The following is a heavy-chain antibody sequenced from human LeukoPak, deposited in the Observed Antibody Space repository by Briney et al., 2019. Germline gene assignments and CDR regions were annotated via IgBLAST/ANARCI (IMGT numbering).Heavy chain of an antibody. CDR3: ARAGGDPYDYSNWFDP. CDR2: ISAYNGNT. D-gene: IGHD4-11*01. J-gene: IGHJ5*02. V-gene: IGHV1-18*01. CDR1: GYTFTSYG. Sequence: ASVKVSCKASGYTFTSYGISWVRQAPGQGLEWMGWISAYNGNTNYAQKLQGRVTMTTDTSTSTAYMELRSLRSDDTAVYYSARAGGDPYDYSNWFDPWGQGTLVTVSS.